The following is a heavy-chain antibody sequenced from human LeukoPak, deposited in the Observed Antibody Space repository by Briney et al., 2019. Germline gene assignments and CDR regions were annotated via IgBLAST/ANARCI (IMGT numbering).Heavy chain of an antibody. CDR2: IDHSGGT. D-gene: IGHD3-3*01. CDR3: ARGLEYDFWSGNYSDAFDI. CDR1: GGSFSNYC. Sequence: SETLSLTCAVYGGSFSNYCWGWIRQPPGKGLEWIGEIDHSGGTNYNPSLKSRVTISIDTSKNQFSLKLNSVTAADTAVYYCARGLEYDFWSGNYSDAFDIWDQGTMVTVSS. V-gene: IGHV4-34*01. J-gene: IGHJ3*02.